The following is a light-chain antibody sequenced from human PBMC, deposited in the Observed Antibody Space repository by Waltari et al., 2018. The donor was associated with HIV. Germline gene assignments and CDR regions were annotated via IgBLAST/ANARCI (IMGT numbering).Light chain of an antibody. CDR3: ATWDDSLNGPV. J-gene: IGLJ3*02. Sequence: QSVLTQPPSASGTPGQRVTISCSGSISNIGSNTVNWYQQLPGTAPKLLIYTTNPRPSGLPARFSGSKSGASASLAISGLQSDDEADYYCATWDDSLNGPVFGGGTKLTVL. CDR1: ISNIGSNT. CDR2: TTN. V-gene: IGLV1-44*01.